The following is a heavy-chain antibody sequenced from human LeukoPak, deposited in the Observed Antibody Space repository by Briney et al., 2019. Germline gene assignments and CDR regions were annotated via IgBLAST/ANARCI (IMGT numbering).Heavy chain of an antibody. J-gene: IGHJ4*02. CDR3: ARDLEACGGDCYAFDY. V-gene: IGHV3-74*01. D-gene: IGHD2-21*02. Sequence: GGSLRLSCAASGFTFSNYWMHWVRLAPGKGLVWVSRTNTDGSSTTYADSVKGRFTISRDNAKHTLYLHMNSLRAEDTAVYYCARDLEACGGDCYAFDYWGQGTLVTVSS. CDR2: TNTDGSST. CDR1: GFTFSNYW.